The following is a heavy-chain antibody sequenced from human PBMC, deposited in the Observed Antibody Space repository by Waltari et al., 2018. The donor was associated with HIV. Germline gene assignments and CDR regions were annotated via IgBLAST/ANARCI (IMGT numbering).Heavy chain of an antibody. Sequence: QVQLVQSGAEVKKPGASVKVSCKASGYTFTGYYMHWVRQAPGQGLEWMGWINPKSDGTNYAQKSQGRVTMTRDTSTSTAYMELSRLRSDDTALYYCARDRIAVTGSYYYGMDVWGQGTTVTVSS. CDR2: INPKSDGT. D-gene: IGHD6-19*01. J-gene: IGHJ6*02. CDR3: ARDRIAVTGSYYYGMDV. CDR1: GYTFTGYY. V-gene: IGHV1-2*02.